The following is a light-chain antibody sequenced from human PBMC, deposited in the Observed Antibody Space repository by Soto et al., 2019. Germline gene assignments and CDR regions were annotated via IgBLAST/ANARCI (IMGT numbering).Light chain of an antibody. V-gene: IGKV3-11*01. CDR3: QQRSNWPPGIT. CDR1: RSINNY. J-gene: IGKJ2*01. Sequence: EIVLTQSPATLSLSPGERATLSSRASRSINNYLAWYQQRPGQAPRLLFYDASNRATGIPARFNGSGSGTDFTLTITALEPDDFAVYYCQQRSNWPPGITFGQGTKLEIK. CDR2: DAS.